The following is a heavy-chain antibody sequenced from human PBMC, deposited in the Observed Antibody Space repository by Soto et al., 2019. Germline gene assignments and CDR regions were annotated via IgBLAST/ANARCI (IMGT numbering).Heavy chain of an antibody. CDR3: ARDTPRFWSGYYHPDHFDY. CDR1: GGSISSYY. Sequence: SETLSLTCTVSGGSISSYYWSWIRQPPGKGLEWIGYIYYSGSTNYNPSLKSRVTISVDTSKNQFSLKLSSVTAADTAVYYCARDTPRFWSGYYHPDHFDYWGQGTLVTVSS. D-gene: IGHD3-3*01. CDR2: IYYSGST. V-gene: IGHV4-59*01. J-gene: IGHJ4*02.